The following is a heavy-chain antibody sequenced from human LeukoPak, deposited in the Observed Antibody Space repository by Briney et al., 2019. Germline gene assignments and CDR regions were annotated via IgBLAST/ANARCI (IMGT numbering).Heavy chain of an antibody. D-gene: IGHD6-19*01. Sequence: SETLSLTCAVYGGSFSGYYWSWIRQPPGKGLEWIGEINHSGSTNYNPSLKSRVTISVDTSKNQFSLKLSSMTAADTAVYYCARLLSGWYLLPYFDYWGQGALVTVSS. CDR1: GGSFSGYY. J-gene: IGHJ4*02. CDR2: INHSGST. V-gene: IGHV4-34*01. CDR3: ARLLSGWYLLPYFDY.